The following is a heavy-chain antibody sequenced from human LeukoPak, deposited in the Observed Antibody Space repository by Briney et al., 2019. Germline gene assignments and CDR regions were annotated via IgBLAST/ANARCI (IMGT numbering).Heavy chain of an antibody. CDR2: IYYSGST. V-gene: IGHV4-59*01. Sequence: PSETLPLTCTVSGGSISSYYWSWIRQPPGKGLEWIGYIYYSGSTNYNPSLKSRVTISVDTSKNQFSLKLSSVTAADTAVYYCAREPGTGYSYGSFDYWGQGTLVTVSS. CDR3: AREPGTGYSYGSFDY. J-gene: IGHJ4*02. CDR1: GGSISSYY. D-gene: IGHD5-18*01.